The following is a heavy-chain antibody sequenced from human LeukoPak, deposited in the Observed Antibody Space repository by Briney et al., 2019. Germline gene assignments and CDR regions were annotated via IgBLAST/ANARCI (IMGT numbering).Heavy chain of an antibody. CDR2: ISSSGSTI. D-gene: IGHD3-22*01. V-gene: IGHV3-48*03. CDR1: GFTFSSYE. J-gene: IGHJ1*01. CDR3: ARDPTHSSGYSDDHPTEYFQH. Sequence: GGSLRLSCAASGFTFSSYEMNWVRQAPGKGLEWVSYISSSGSTIYYADSVKGRFTISRDNAKNSLYLQMNSLRAEDTAVYYCARDPTHSSGYSDDHPTEYFQHWGQGTLVTVSS.